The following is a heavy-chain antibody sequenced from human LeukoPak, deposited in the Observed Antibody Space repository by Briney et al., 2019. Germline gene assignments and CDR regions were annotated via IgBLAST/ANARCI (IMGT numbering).Heavy chain of an antibody. J-gene: IGHJ5*02. D-gene: IGHD2-21*02. CDR3: ARDPARVVVTGPYNWFDP. Sequence: SVKVSCKAPGGTFSSYAISWVRQAPGQGLEWMGGIIPIFGTANYAQKFQGRVTITADESTSTAYMELSSLTSEDTAIYYCARDPARVVVTGPYNWFDPWGQGTLATVSS. V-gene: IGHV1-69*13. CDR2: IIPIFGTA. CDR1: GGTFSSYA.